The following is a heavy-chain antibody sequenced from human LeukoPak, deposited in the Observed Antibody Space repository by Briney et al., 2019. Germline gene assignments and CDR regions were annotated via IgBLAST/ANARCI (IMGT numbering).Heavy chain of an antibody. CDR1: GFTFSNSW. V-gene: IGHV3-74*01. CDR3: VRKGLAAAFDI. J-gene: IGHJ3*02. Sequence: PWGARRLSCAASGFTFSNSWMHWVRQAPGKGLVWVSRIKTDGSTTSYADSVKGRFTISRDNAKNTLDLQMNSLRAEDTAVYYCVRKGLAAAFDIWGQGTMVTVSS. CDR2: IKTDGSTT.